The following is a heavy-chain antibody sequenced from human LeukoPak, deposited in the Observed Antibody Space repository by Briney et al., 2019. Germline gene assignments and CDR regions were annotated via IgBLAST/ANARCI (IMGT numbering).Heavy chain of an antibody. CDR1: GDSVSSNSAA. D-gene: IGHD1-26*01. CDR2: TYYRSKWYN. J-gene: IGHJ4*02. CDR3: ARDHMGRQGSSIGIDY. V-gene: IGHV6-1*01. Sequence: SQTLSLTCAISGDSVSSNSAAWNWIRQSPSRGLEWLGRTYYRSKWYNDYAVSVKSRITINPDTSKNQFSLKLSSVTAADTAVYYCARDHMGRQGSSIGIDYWGQGTLVTVSS.